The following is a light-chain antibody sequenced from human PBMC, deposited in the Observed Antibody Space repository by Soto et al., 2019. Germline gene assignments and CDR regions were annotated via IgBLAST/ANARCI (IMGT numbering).Light chain of an antibody. CDR2: AAS. CDR1: QGISSY. Sequence: IQLTQFPSFLSASVGDRVTITCRASQGISSYLAWYQQKPGKATKLLIYAASTLQSGVPSRFSGSGSGTEFTLTISILQPEDFATYYCQQLNSYPPSTFGQGTKGDI. V-gene: IGKV1-9*01. CDR3: QQLNSYPPST. J-gene: IGKJ1*01.